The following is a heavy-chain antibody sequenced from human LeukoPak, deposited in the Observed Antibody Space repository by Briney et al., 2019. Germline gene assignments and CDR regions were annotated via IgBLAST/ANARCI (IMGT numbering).Heavy chain of an antibody. CDR3: ARDPSYCSSTSCYGTSFDY. Sequence: ASVKVSCKASGYTFTSYGISWVRQAPGQGLEWMGWISAYNGNTNYAQKLQGRVTMTTDTSTSTAYMELRSLRSDDTAVYYCARDPSYCSSTSCYGTSFDYWGQGTLVTVSS. J-gene: IGHJ4*02. V-gene: IGHV1-18*01. D-gene: IGHD2-2*01. CDR2: ISAYNGNT. CDR1: GYTFTSYG.